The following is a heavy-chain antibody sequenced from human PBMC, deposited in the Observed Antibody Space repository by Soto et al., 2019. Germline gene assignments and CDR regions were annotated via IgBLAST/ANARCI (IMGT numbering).Heavy chain of an antibody. CDR2: IHFSGRT. J-gene: IGHJ6*02. Sequence: SETLSLTCIVSGDSINSGDYYWSWIRQPPGKGLEWIGNIHFSGRTYYSPSLKSRVTMSTDTSKNQFSLRLTYVTSADTAVYYCARDKQGFSYGYGSQYFYYHGLDVWGQGTTVTVSS. V-gene: IGHV4-30-4*01. CDR1: GDSINSGDYY. CDR3: ARDKQGFSYGYGSQYFYYHGLDV. D-gene: IGHD5-18*01.